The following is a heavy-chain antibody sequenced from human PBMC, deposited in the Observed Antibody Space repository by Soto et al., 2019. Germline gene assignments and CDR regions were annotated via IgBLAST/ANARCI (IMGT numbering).Heavy chain of an antibody. CDR1: GFSMSGYS. Sequence: QLVASGGDLVQPGGSLRLSCEASGFSMSGYSMRWVRQSAGKGLEWLAYITVVTGNTRYADSVKGRFTISADRGRNSVFLQLNSLRDEDTAVYYCVRDRDLGGDMAHGDFWGQGTLVTVSS. CDR3: VRDRDLGGDMAHGDF. D-gene: IGHD2-21*01. CDR2: ITVVTGNT. J-gene: IGHJ4*01. V-gene: IGHV3-48*02.